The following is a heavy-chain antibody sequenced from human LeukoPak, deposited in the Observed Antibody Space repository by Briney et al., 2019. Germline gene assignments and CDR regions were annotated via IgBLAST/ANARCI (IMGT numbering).Heavy chain of an antibody. V-gene: IGHV3-9*01. Sequence: PGRSLRLSCAASGFTFDDYAMHWVRQAPGKGLEWVSGISWNSGSIGYADSVKGRFTISRDNAKNSLYLQMNSLRAEDTALYYCAKGAGMDVWGQGTTVTVSS. CDR3: AKGAGMDV. CDR1: GFTFDDYA. CDR2: ISWNSGSI. D-gene: IGHD1-26*01. J-gene: IGHJ6*02.